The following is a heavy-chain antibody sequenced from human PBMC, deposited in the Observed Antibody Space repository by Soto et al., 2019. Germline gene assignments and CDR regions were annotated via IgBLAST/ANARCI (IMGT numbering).Heavy chain of an antibody. CDR1: GFTFSSYG. CDR3: AKAAHAKRYYYDSSGPI. V-gene: IGHV3-30*18. Sequence: HPGGSLRLSCAASGFTFSSYGMHWVRQAPGKGLEWVAVISYDGSNKYYADSVKGRFTISRDNSKNTLYLQMNSLRAEDTAVYYCAKAAHAKRYYYDSSGPIWGQGTMVTVSS. D-gene: IGHD3-22*01. CDR2: ISYDGSNK. J-gene: IGHJ3*02.